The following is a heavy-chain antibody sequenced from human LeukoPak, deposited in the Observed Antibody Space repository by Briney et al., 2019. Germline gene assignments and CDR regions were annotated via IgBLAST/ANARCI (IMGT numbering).Heavy chain of an antibody. D-gene: IGHD3-22*01. J-gene: IGHJ4*02. Sequence: SETLSLSCAVYGRSFSGYYWTWIRQTPGKGLEWIGEINHSGSTNYNPSLKSRVTISVDTSKNQFSLKLSSVTAADTAVYYCGDSSGYYWGQGTLVTVSS. CDR3: GDSSGYY. V-gene: IGHV4-34*01. CDR2: INHSGST. CDR1: GRSFSGYY.